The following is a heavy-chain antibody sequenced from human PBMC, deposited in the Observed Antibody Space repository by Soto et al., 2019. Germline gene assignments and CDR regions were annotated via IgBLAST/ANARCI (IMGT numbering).Heavy chain of an antibody. J-gene: IGHJ6*02. CDR1: GFTFSGSA. CDR2: IRDKVNKYAT. V-gene: IGHV3-73*02. D-gene: IGHD3-3*01. Sequence: EVQLVESGGGLVQPGGSLKLSCAASGFTFSGSAIHWVHQASGKGLEWVGRIRDKVNKYATAYAASVTGRFTISRDDSKNMAYLQMNSPKTDDTAVYYCGYDFWSGYYSVGQTSGMDVWGQGTTVTVSS. CDR3: GYDFWSGYYSVGQTSGMDV.